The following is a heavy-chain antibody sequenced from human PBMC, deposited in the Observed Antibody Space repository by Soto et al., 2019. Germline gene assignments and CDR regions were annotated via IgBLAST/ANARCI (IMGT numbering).Heavy chain of an antibody. D-gene: IGHD3-3*01. CDR3: ARGRVTIFGVGMDV. J-gene: IGHJ6*03. CDR1: GGSISSYY. Sequence: PSETLSLTCTVSGGSISSYYWSWIRQPPGKGLEWIGYIYYSGSTNYNPSLKSRVTISVDTSKNQFSLKLSSVTAADTAVYYCARGRVTIFGVGMDVWGKGTTVTVSS. V-gene: IGHV4-59*08. CDR2: IYYSGST.